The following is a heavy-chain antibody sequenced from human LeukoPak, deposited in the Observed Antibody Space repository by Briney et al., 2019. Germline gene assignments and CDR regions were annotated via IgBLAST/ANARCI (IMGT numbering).Heavy chain of an antibody. CDR3: ATTTEDDFWSGQVSYYFDY. V-gene: IGHV3-21*01. Sequence: GGSLRLPCAASGFTFSSYSMNWVRQAPGKGLEWVSSISSSSSYIYYADSVKGRFTISRDNAKNSLYLQMNSLRAEDTAVYYCATTTEDDFWSGQVSYYFDYWGQGTLVTVSS. J-gene: IGHJ4*02. CDR1: GFTFSSYS. CDR2: ISSSSSYI. D-gene: IGHD3-3*01.